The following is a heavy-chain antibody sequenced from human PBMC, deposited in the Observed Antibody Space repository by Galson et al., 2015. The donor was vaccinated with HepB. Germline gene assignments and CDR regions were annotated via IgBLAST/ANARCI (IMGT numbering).Heavy chain of an antibody. CDR2: ISGGGGTI. Sequence: SLRLSCAASGFILSNSDMNWVRQAPGKGLEWVSGISGGGGTISYADSVKGRFTISRDSSKNTLYLQMNSLRAEDTAVYYCARAYRRYDSSGYYDYWGQGTLVTVSS. V-gene: IGHV3-23*01. CDR3: ARAYRRYDSSGYYDY. J-gene: IGHJ4*02. CDR1: GFILSNSD. D-gene: IGHD3-22*01.